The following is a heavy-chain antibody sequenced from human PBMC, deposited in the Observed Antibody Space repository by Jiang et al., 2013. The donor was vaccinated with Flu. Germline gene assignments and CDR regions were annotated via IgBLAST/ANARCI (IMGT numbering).Heavy chain of an antibody. D-gene: IGHD2-2*01. CDR2: IYYSGST. CDR1: GGSISSSSYY. J-gene: IGHJ4*02. V-gene: IGHV4-39*01. Sequence: PGLVKPSETLSLTCTVSGGSISSSSYYWGWIRQPPGKGLEWIGSIYYSGSTYYNPSLKSRVTISVDTSKNQFSLKLSSVTAADTAVYYCAEAAAASGFDYWGQGTLVTVSS. CDR3: AEAAAASGFDY.